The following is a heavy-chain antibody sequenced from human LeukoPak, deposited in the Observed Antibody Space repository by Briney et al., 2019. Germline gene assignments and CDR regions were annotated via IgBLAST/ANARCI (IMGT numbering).Heavy chain of an antibody. Sequence: KLQGRVTMTTDTSTSTAYMELRSLRSDDTAVYYCAREGSAYGMDVWGQGTTVTVSS. J-gene: IGHJ6*02. V-gene: IGHV1-18*01. D-gene: IGHD2-15*01. CDR3: AREGSAYGMDV.